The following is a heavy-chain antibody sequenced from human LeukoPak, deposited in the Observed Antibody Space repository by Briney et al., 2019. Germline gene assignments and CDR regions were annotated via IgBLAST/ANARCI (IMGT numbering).Heavy chain of an antibody. J-gene: IGHJ3*01. V-gene: IGHV3-23*01. D-gene: IGHD1-14*01. CDR1: GFTFSHYA. CDR3: AKDLSRTDIRSFDV. Sequence: PGGSLRLSCAGSGFTFSHYAISWVRQPPGKGLEWVSGISGSGVSTYYPDSVKGRVTVSRDNSKNTVYLQLTSLRAEDTALYYCAKDLSRTDIRSFDVWCQGTMVTVSS. CDR2: ISGSGVST.